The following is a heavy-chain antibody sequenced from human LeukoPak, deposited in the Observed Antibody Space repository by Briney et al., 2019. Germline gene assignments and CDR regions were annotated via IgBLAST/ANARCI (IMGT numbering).Heavy chain of an antibody. CDR1: GFTFSSYD. Sequence: GGTLRLSCAASGFTFSSYDMHWVRQARGKGLEGVLAIGTAGDAYYPGSVKGRFTISRENAKNSLYLQMNSLRAGDTAVYYCARVAATGVDAFDIWGQGTMVTVSS. J-gene: IGHJ3*02. D-gene: IGHD2-15*01. CDR2: IGTAGDA. CDR3: ARVAATGVDAFDI. V-gene: IGHV3-13*01.